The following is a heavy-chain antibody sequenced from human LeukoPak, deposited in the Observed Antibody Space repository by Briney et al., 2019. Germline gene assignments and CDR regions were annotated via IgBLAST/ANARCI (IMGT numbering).Heavy chain of an antibody. CDR2: ISHSGST. J-gene: IGHJ4*02. Sequence: SGTLSLTCAVYGGSLSDYHWRWIRQPPGKGLEWIGEISHSGSTNYNPSLKSRVTVSLDRSKNQFSLKLSSVTAADTAVYYCARVEIGPSGNVIDYWGQGTLVTVSS. V-gene: IGHV4-34*01. CDR3: ARVEIGPSGNVIDY. D-gene: IGHD3/OR15-3a*01. CDR1: GGSLSDYH.